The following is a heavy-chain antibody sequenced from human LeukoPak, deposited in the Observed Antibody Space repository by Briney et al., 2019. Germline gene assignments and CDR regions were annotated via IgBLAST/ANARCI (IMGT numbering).Heavy chain of an antibody. CDR2: VNPNSGNT. Sequence: ASVKVSCKASGYTFTSYDINWVRQTTGQGLEWMGWVNPNSGNTGYAQKFQGRVTMTRNTSITTAYMELSSLRSEDTAVYYCAVAAPFYYYYHMDVWGKGTTVTASS. CDR1: GYTFTSYD. V-gene: IGHV1-8*01. D-gene: IGHD2-15*01. J-gene: IGHJ6*03. CDR3: AVAAPFYYYYHMDV.